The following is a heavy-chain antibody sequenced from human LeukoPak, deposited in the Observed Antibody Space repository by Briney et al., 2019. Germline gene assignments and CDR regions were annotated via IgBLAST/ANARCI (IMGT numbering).Heavy chain of an antibody. CDR1: GGTFSSYA. V-gene: IGHV1-69*13. CDR2: IIPIFGTA. Sequence: WASVKVSCKASGGTFSSYAISWVRQAPGQGLEWMGGIIPIFGTANYAQKFQGRVTITADESTSTAYMELSSLRSEDTAVYYCARAPGMVRGHPIDYWGQGTLVTVSS. D-gene: IGHD3-10*01. J-gene: IGHJ4*02. CDR3: ARAPGMVRGHPIDY.